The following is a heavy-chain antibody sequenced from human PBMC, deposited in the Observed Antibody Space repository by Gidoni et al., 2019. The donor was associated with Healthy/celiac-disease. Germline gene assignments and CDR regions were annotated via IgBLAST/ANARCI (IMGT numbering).Heavy chain of an antibody. CDR3: ARVRANYYDSSGHYYWYFDL. V-gene: IGHV3-30-3*01. CDR2: ISYDGSNK. Sequence: QVQLVESGGGVVQPGRSLRLSCAASGFTFSSYAMHWVRQAPGKGLEWVAVISYDGSNKYYADSVKGRFTISRDNSKNTLYLQMNSLRAEDTAVYYCARVRANYYDSSGHYYWYFDLWGRGTLVTVSS. CDR1: GFTFSSYA. J-gene: IGHJ2*01. D-gene: IGHD3-22*01.